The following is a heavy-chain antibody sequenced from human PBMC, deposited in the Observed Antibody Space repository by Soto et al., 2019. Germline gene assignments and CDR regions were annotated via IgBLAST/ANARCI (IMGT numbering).Heavy chain of an antibody. CDR1: GFTFSSYA. D-gene: IGHD3-10*01. CDR3: AREFGDSWYYGMDV. J-gene: IGHJ6*02. V-gene: IGHV3-23*01. Sequence: PGGSLRLSCAASGFTFSSYAMAWVRQVPGKGLEWVSAFDGAHNAHYADSVRGRFTISRDNSKNTLYLQMNSLRAEDTAVYYCAREFGDSWYYGMDVWGQGTTVTVSS. CDR2: FDGAHNA.